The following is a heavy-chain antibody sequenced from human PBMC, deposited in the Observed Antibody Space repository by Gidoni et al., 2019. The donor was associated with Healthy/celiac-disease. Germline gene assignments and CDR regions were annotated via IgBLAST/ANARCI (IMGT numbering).Heavy chain of an antibody. CDR3: AKGPTSTTAARDY. D-gene: IGHD1-1*01. CDR2: ISGSGGST. J-gene: IGHJ4*02. CDR1: GFTFSSYA. V-gene: IGHV3-23*01. Sequence: EVQLLESGGCLVQHGGSLRLSCEASGFTFSSYAMSWVRQAPGKGLEWVSAISGSGGSTYYADSVKGRFTISRDNSKNTLYLQMNSLRAEDTAVYYCAKGPTSTTAARDYWGQGTLVTVSS.